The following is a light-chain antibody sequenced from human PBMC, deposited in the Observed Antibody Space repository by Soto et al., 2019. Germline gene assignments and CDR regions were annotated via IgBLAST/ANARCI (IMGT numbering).Light chain of an antibody. V-gene: IGKV1-12*01. Sequence: DIQMTQSPSSVSASVGDRVTITCRASQGISSRLAWYQQKPGKAPELLIYAASSLQIGVPSRFSGSGSGTYFPPTISSLQPEDFATYYCQQANSFPFTFGQGTKLEIK. CDR2: AAS. CDR3: QQANSFPFT. J-gene: IGKJ2*01. CDR1: QGISSR.